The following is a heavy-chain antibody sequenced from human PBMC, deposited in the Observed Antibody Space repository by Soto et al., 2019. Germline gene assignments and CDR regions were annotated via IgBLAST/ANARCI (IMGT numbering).Heavy chain of an antibody. V-gene: IGHV3-30-3*01. CDR2: ISYDDGSNK. J-gene: IGHJ4*02. CDR3: ARTTAVSGTPELDY. Sequence: QVQLVESGGGVVQPGRSLRLSCAASGFTFSSYNMHWVRQAPGKGLEWVTVISYDDGSNKSYADSVKGRFTISRDNSKNTLYLQMNSLRAEDTAVYYCARTTAVSGTPELDYWGQGTLVTVSS. CDR1: GFTFSSYN. D-gene: IGHD6-19*01.